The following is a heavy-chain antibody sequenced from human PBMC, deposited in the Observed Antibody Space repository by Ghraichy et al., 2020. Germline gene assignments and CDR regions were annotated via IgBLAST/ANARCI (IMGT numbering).Heavy chain of an antibody. CDR2: IKSKTDGGKT. D-gene: IGHD3-16*02. CDR3: TTDDLLGEFSLDY. J-gene: IGHJ4*02. Sequence: GGSLRLSCAASGFTFSNAGMSWVRQAPGKGLEWVGRIKSKTDGGKTDYAAPVKCRFTISRDDSKNTLYLQMDRQKTEDTAVYHCTTDDLLGEFSLDYWGQGTLVTVSS. CDR1: GFTFSNAG. V-gene: IGHV3-15*01.